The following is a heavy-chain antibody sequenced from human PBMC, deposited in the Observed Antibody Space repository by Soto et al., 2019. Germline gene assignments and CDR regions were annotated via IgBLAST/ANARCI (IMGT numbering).Heavy chain of an antibody. V-gene: IGHV3-23*01. D-gene: IGHD1-26*01. CDR1: ELKSVGYA. J-gene: IGHJ4*02. CDR2: ISGSGGST. Sequence: RDPCGAAELKSVGYAVGWVRKNQGKGLEWVSAISGSGGSTYYADSVKGRFTISRDNSKNTLYLQMNSLRAEDTAVYYCANTPSGSYYGSFDYWGQGTLVTLSS. CDR3: ANTPSGSYYGSFDY.